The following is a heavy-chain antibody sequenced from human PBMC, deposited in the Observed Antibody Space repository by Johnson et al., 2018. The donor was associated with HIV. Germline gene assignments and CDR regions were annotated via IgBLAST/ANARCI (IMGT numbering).Heavy chain of an antibody. V-gene: IGHV3-20*04. Sequence: VQLVESGGGVERPGESLRLSCVGSGFMFDDYAMRWVRQVPGKGLEWVSGIDWTGANAGSAASVKGRFTIFRDNAKNSLYLQMHGLRDEDTALYYCARGLRDSSGHPFAFDFWGHGTMVTVSS. CDR3: ARGLRDSSGHPFAFDF. D-gene: IGHD3-22*01. CDR1: GFMFDDYA. J-gene: IGHJ3*01. CDR2: IDWTGANA.